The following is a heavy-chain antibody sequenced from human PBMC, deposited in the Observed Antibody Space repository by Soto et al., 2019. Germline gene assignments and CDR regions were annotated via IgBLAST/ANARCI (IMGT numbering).Heavy chain of an antibody. D-gene: IGHD3-3*01. Sequence: QVQLVESGGGVVQPGRSLRLSCAASGFTFSSYAMQWVRQAPGKGLEWVAVISYDGSNKYYADSVKGRFTISRDNSKNTLYLQMNSLRAEDTAVYYCARDEIRFSWAYGMDVWGQGTTVTVSS. CDR1: GFTFSSYA. J-gene: IGHJ6*02. V-gene: IGHV3-30-3*01. CDR2: ISYDGSNK. CDR3: ARDEIRFSWAYGMDV.